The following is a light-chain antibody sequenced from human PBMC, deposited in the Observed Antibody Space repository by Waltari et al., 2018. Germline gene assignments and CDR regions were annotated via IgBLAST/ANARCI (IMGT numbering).Light chain of an antibody. V-gene: IGKV4-1*01. J-gene: IGKJ2*01. Sequence: DIVMTQSPDSLAVSLGERATINCKSSQSVLYSSNNKKYVAWYQQKPGQPPKLLIYWASTRESGVPDRFSGSGSGTDFTLTISSLQAEDVAVYYCQQYYSTPSFGQGTKLEIK. CDR2: WAS. CDR3: QQYYSTPS. CDR1: QSVLYSSNNKKY.